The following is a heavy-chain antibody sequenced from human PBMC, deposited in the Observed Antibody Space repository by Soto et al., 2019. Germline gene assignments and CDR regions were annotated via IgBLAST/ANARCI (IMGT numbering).Heavy chain of an antibody. D-gene: IGHD3-16*02. CDR1: GYSFALYW. CDR3: ARIIADWYFDL. Sequence: EVQLVQSGAEVKKPGESLKISCKGSGYSFALYWIGWVRQMPGKDLEWMGIISPSDSDVRYSPSFQGQVTMSADKSISTVYLQWNSLKASDTAMYYCARIIADWYFDLWGRGTLVTVSS. J-gene: IGHJ2*01. CDR2: ISPSDSDV. V-gene: IGHV5-51*01.